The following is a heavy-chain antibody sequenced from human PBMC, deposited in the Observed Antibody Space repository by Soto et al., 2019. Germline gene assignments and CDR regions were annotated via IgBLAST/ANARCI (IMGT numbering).Heavy chain of an antibody. D-gene: IGHD3-22*01. CDR2: MNPKTGNI. Sequence: QVRLVQSGAEVKRPGASVKVSCRASGYTFVDYALHWVRQAPGQGLEWVGWMNPKTGNIKSSHKFEDRVSITRDTATSTASMELSGLRSEDTAVYFCTREAVVAENWFDPWGQGTLVNVAS. V-gene: IGHV1-3*01. J-gene: IGHJ5*02. CDR1: GYTFVDYA. CDR3: TREAVVAENWFDP.